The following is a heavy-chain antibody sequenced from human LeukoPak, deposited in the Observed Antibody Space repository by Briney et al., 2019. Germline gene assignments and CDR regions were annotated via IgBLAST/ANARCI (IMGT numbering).Heavy chain of an antibody. CDR3: ARDWAPDSVMVRGVLGY. J-gene: IGHJ4*02. D-gene: IGHD3-10*01. Sequence: GGSLRLSCAASGFTFSSYSMNWVRQAPGKGLEWVSSMCSSSSYIYYADSVKGRFTISRDNAKNSLYLQMNSLRAEDTAVYYCARDWAPDSVMVRGVLGYWGQGTLVTVSS. CDR1: GFTFSSYS. V-gene: IGHV3-21*01. CDR2: MCSSSSYI.